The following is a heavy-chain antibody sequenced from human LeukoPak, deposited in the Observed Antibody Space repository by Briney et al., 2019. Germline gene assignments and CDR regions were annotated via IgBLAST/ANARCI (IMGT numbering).Heavy chain of an antibody. CDR1: GFTFSNYA. CDR2: ISGSGGTT. Sequence: GGSLRLSCAASGFTFSNYAMSWVRQAPGKGLEGVSTISGSGGTTYYADSVRGRFTISRDNSKNTLYLQMNSLRAEDTAVYYCAKDPGGLRLGELSTFDYWGQGTLVTVSS. CDR3: AKDPGGLRLGELSTFDY. V-gene: IGHV3-23*01. D-gene: IGHD3-16*02. J-gene: IGHJ4*02.